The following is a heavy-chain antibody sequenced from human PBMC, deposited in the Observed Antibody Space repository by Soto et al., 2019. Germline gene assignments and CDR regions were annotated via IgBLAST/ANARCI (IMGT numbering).Heavy chain of an antibody. CDR3: AREYGYNDGDAFDI. CDR1: GYTYTSQR. V-gene: IGHV1-18*01. CDR2: ISAYNGNK. D-gene: IGHD6-25*01. J-gene: IGHJ3*02. Sequence: VKGSSKVSGYTYTSQRSSWVRQAQGQGLEWMGWISAYNGNKNYAQKLQGRVTMTTDTSTSTAYMELRSLRSDDTAVYYCAREYGYNDGDAFDIWGQGTMVTVSS.